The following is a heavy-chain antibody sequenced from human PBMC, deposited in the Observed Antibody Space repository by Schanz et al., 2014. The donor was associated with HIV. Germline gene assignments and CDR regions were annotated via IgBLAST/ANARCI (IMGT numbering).Heavy chain of an antibody. J-gene: IGHJ4*02. V-gene: IGHV1-2*02. CDR1: GYTFTNYG. D-gene: IGHD3-22*01. Sequence: QLQLVQSGAGVKKPGASVKVSCKASGYTFTNYGISWVRQAPGQGLEWMGWINPNSGGTNYAQKFQGRVTISRDTSISTASMEVSRLRSDDTAVYYCASAGFDDSSGYPDYWGQGTLVTVSS. CDR2: INPNSGGT. CDR3: ASAGFDDSSGYPDY.